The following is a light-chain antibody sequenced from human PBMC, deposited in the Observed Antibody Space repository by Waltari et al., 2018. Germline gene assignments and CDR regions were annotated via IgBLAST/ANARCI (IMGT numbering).Light chain of an antibody. CDR3: QKYYSPPRT. V-gene: IGKV1-27*01. CDR1: QGISNY. Sequence: DIQMTQSPSSLSASVGDRVTITCRASQGISNYLAWYQQKPGKVPELLIYGASTLQSGVPSRFSGSGSGTDFTLTISRLQAEDVVTYYCQKYYSPPRTFGGGTKVEIK. CDR2: GAS. J-gene: IGKJ4*01.